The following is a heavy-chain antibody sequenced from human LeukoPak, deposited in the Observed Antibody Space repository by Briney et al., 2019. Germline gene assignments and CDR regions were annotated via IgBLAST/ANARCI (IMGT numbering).Heavy chain of an antibody. V-gene: IGHV3-7*01. CDR3: AREGRRVAAAGTNLWFDP. Sequence: GGSLRLSCAASGFTFSSYWVSWVRQAPGKGLEWVANIKQDGSEKYYVDSVKGRFTISRDNAKNSLYLQMNSLRAEDTAVYYCAREGRRVAAAGTNLWFDPWGHGTLVTVSS. CDR2: IKQDGSEK. J-gene: IGHJ5*02. CDR1: GFTFSSYW. D-gene: IGHD6-13*01.